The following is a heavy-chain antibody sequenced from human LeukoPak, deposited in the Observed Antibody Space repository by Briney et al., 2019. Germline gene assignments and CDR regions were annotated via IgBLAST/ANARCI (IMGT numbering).Heavy chain of an antibody. V-gene: IGHV4-38-2*02. CDR3: ARLTGYSSSWYGGAFDI. CDR2: IYHSGST. D-gene: IGHD6-13*01. CDR1: GYSISSGYY. Sequence: SETLSLTCSVSGYSISSGYYWGWIRQPPGKGLEWIGEIYHSGSTNYNPSLKSRVTISVDKSKNQFSLKLSSVTAADTAVYYCARLTGYSSSWYGGAFDIWGQGTMVTVSS. J-gene: IGHJ3*02.